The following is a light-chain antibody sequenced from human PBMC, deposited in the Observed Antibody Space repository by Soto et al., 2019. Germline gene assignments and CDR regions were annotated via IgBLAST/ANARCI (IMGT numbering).Light chain of an antibody. J-gene: IGKJ5*01. CDR1: QTIDSY. Sequence: DIQLTQSPPSLSATVGDRVTITCRASQTIDSYLNWFQQKPGMAPKLLMYAASKLQSGVPSRFRGSGSGTDFTLTIDTMQPDDFASYYCQQTRSGITFGQGTRLEIK. CDR2: AAS. CDR3: QQTRSGIT. V-gene: IGKV1-39*01.